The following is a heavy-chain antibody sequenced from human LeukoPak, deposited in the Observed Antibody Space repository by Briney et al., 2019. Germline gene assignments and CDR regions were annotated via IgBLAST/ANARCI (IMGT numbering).Heavy chain of an antibody. D-gene: IGHD6-13*01. V-gene: IGHV3-30*04. CDR2: ISYDGRNK. CDR3: ARGLVAASGTAMGY. CDR1: EFTFSSYA. J-gene: IGHJ4*02. Sequence: PGRSLRLSCAASEFTFSSYAMDWVRQAPGKGLEWVAVISYDGRNKYYADSVKGRFTISRDNSKNTLYLQMNSLRADDTAMYYCARGLVAASGTAMGYWGQGTLVTVSS.